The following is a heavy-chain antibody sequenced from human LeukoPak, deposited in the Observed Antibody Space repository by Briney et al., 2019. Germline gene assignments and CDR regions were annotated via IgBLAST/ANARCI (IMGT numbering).Heavy chain of an antibody. D-gene: IGHD6-13*01. Sequence: SETLSLTCTVSGGSISSYYWSWIRQPPGKGLEWIGYIYYSGSTNYNPSLKSRVTISVDTSKNQFSLKLSSVTAADTAVCYCASGVAAAGVDYWGQGTLVTVSS. J-gene: IGHJ4*02. CDR1: GGSISSYY. V-gene: IGHV4-59*08. CDR2: IYYSGST. CDR3: ASGVAAAGVDY.